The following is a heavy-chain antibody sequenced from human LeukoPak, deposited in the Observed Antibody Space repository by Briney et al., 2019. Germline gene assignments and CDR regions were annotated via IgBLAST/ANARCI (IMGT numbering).Heavy chain of an antibody. CDR2: LSASGGST. V-gene: IGHV3-23*01. CDR3: AKDETYYYGSGSYSSTIDY. J-gene: IGHJ4*02. CDR1: GFTFSSYA. Sequence: GGSLRLSCAASGFTFSSYAMSWVRQAPGKGLEWVSVLSASGGSTYYGDSVKGRFTISRDNSKNTLYLQMNSLRVEDTAVYYCAKDETYYYGSGSYSSTIDYWGQGTLVTVSS. D-gene: IGHD3-10*01.